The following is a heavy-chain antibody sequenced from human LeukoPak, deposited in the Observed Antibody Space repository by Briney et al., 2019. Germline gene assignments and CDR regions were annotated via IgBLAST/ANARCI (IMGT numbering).Heavy chain of an antibody. CDR2: IIPIFGTA. V-gene: IGHV1-69*13. CDR1: GGTFSSYA. D-gene: IGHD2-2*01. Sequence: SVKVSCKASGGTFSSYAISWVRQAPGQGLEWMGGIIPIFGTANYAQKFQGRVTITADESTSTAYMELSSLRSEDTAVYYCARGGYCSSTSCSRSHFDPWGQGTLVTVSS. J-gene: IGHJ5*02. CDR3: ARGGYCSSTSCSRSHFDP.